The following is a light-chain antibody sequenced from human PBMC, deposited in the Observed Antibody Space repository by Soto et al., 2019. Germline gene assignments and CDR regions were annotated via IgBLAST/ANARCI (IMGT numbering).Light chain of an antibody. CDR3: QQYNTYPLT. Sequence: DIQMTQSHSTLSASVGDRVTITSRASQSISTWLAWYQQKPGKAPKLLIYKATSLDGGVPSRFSGSGSGTEFNYTISSLQPDDFATDDCQQYNTYPLTFGGGTAVDI. CDR2: KAT. J-gene: IGKJ4*01. CDR1: QSISTW. V-gene: IGKV1-5*03.